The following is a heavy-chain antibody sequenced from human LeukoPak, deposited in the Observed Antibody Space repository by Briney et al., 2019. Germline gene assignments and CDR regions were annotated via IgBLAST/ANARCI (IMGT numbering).Heavy chain of an antibody. D-gene: IGHD3-22*01. CDR1: GFTFTSSA. Sequence: TSVKVSCKASGFTFTSSAMQWVRQARGQRLEWIGWIVVGSGNTNYAQKFQERVTITRDMSTSTAYMELSSLRSEDTAVYYCARGRGYYYDSSGYWGHDAFDIWGQGTMVTVSS. J-gene: IGHJ3*02. CDR3: ARGRGYYYDSSGYWGHDAFDI. CDR2: IVVGSGNT. V-gene: IGHV1-58*02.